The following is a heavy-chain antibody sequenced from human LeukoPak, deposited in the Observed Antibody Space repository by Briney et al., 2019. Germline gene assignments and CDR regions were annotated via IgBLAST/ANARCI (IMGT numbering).Heavy chain of an antibody. CDR3: ARGGPGAHYYASGNIDY. J-gene: IGHJ4*02. V-gene: IGHV3-33*01. CDR1: GFTFSRYG. D-gene: IGHD3-10*01. CDR2: IWYDGINQ. Sequence: GGSLRLSCVASGFTFSRYGMHWVRQPRGRGLEWVAVIWYDGINQYYEDSVKGRVRISRDNSKNTLYLQMESLSVDDTAMYDCARGGPGAHYYASGNIDYWGQGTLVAVSS.